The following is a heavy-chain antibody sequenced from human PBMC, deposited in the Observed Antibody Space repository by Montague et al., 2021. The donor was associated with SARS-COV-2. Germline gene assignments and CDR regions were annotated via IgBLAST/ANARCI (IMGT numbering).Heavy chain of an antibody. J-gene: IGHJ4*02. D-gene: IGHD6-19*01. CDR1: GDSVSSNSAA. CDR3: ERNIAVAGRAEGFDY. CDR2: TYYRSKWYN. V-gene: IGHV6-1*01. Sequence: CAISGDSVSSNSAAWNWIRQSPSRGLEWLGRTYYRSKWYNDYAVSVKSRITINPDTSKNQFSLQLNSVTPEDTAVYYCERNIAVAGRAEGFDYWGQGTLVTVSS.